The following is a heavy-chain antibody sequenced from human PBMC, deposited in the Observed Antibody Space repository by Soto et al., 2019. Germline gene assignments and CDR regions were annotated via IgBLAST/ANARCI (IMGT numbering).Heavy chain of an antibody. CDR1: GGSISPYY. V-gene: IGHV4-59*12. CDR3: AGGPGVARNY. D-gene: IGHD5-12*01. CDR2: IYNSGST. Sequence: SETLSLTCTVSGGSISPYYWSWIRQPPGKGLEWIGYIYNSGSTNYDPSLKSRVTISLDTSKNQFSLKLSSVTAADTAVYYCAGGPGVARNYWGQGTLVTVSS. J-gene: IGHJ4*02.